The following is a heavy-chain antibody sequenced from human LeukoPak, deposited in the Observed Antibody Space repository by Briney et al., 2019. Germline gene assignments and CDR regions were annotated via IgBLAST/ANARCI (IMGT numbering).Heavy chain of an antibody. V-gene: IGHV1-2*02. CDR3: ARTTYYYDSSGPDWDC. CDR2: INPNSGGT. D-gene: IGHD3-22*01. J-gene: IGHJ4*02. CDR1: GYTFTGYY. Sequence: GASVKVSCEASGYTFTGYYMHWVRQAPGQGLEWMGWINPNSGGTNYAQKFQGRVTMTRDTSISTAYMELSRLRSDDTAVYYCARTTYYYDSSGPDWDCWGQGTLVTVSS.